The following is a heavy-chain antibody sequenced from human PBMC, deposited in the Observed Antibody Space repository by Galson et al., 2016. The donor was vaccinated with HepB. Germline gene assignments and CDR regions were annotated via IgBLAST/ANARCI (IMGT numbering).Heavy chain of an antibody. V-gene: IGHV4-59*01. Sequence: TLSLTCSVSGGSINSFYWSWIRQPPGKGLEWIGYISYSGITSYNPSLKSRVTISADTSKNQFSLKLNSVTAADTAVYYCARHIYNNFLYYFDYWGQGTLVPVSS. CDR3: ARHIYNNFLYYFDY. J-gene: IGHJ4*02. CDR1: GGSINSFY. D-gene: IGHD1-1*01. CDR2: ISYSGIT.